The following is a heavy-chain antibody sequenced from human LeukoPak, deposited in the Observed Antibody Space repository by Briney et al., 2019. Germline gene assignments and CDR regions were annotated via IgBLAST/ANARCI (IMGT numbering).Heavy chain of an antibody. D-gene: IGHD6-19*01. V-gene: IGHV3-21*01. J-gene: IGHJ4*02. CDR3: ARGAGGWSRNYFDY. CDR1: GFTFSNYD. CDR2: IDTDSTYI. Sequence: GGPLRLSCAASGFTFSNYDMNWVRQSPGKGLEWVSSIDTDSTYIHYADSVKGRFTISRDNAKNSLYLQMNSLRAEDTAVYYCARGAGGWSRNYFDYWGQGTLVTVSS.